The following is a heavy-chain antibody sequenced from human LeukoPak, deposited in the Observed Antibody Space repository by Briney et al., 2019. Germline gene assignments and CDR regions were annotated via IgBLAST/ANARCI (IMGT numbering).Heavy chain of an antibody. J-gene: IGHJ6*02. CDR3: ARDHAISSGWSRDYYYYYYGMDV. V-gene: IGHV3-33*08. CDR1: GFTFSSYS. CDR2: IWYDGSNK. Sequence: GGSLRLSCAASGFTFSSYSMNWVRQAPGKGLEWVAVIWYDGSNKYYADSVKGRFTISRDNSKNTLYLQMNSLRAEDTAVYYCARDHAISSGWSRDYYYYYYGMDVWGQGTTVTVSS. D-gene: IGHD6-19*01.